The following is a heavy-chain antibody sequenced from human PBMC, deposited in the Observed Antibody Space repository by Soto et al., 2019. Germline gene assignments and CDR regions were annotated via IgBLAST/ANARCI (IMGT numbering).Heavy chain of an antibody. CDR3: ARDLVSGSDFWRAYNGGYFDY. CDR2: ISPYNGNT. V-gene: IGHV1-18*01. D-gene: IGHD3-3*01. CDR1: GYTFPNYG. J-gene: IGHJ4*02. Sequence: QVQLVQSGAEVKSPGASVKVPCKASGYTFPNYGITWVGQAPGQGLEWMAWISPYNGNTNYAQDPQGRCTMTTDTSTSTAYMELRSLTSEDTAMYYCARDLVSGSDFWRAYNGGYFDYWGQGTLVTVSS.